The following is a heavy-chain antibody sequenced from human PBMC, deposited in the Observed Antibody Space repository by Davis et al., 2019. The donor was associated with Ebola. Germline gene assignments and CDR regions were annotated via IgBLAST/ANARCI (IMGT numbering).Heavy chain of an antibody. J-gene: IGHJ3*02. CDR2: IYYSGST. CDR1: GGSISSGGYY. V-gene: IGHV4-31*03. CDR3: ARRGCGGDCYDGAFDI. Sequence: PSETLSLTCTVSGGSISSGGYYWSWIRQHPGKGLEWIGYIYYSGSTYYNPSLKSRVTISVDTSKNQFSLKLSSVTAADTAAYYCARRGCGGDCYDGAFDIWGQGTMVTVSS. D-gene: IGHD2-21*02.